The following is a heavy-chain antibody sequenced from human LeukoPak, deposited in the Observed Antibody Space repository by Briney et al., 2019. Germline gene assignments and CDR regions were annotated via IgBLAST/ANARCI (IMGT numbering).Heavy chain of an antibody. Sequence: GRPLRLSCAASGFTFSSYGMHWVRQAPGKGLEWVAVISYDGSNKYYADSVKGRFTISRDNSKNTLYLQMNSLRAEDTAVYYCAKAPGSSGSVGYWGQGTLVTVSS. CDR1: GFTFSSYG. V-gene: IGHV3-30*18. CDR3: AKAPGSSGSVGY. CDR2: ISYDGSNK. J-gene: IGHJ4*02. D-gene: IGHD6-6*01.